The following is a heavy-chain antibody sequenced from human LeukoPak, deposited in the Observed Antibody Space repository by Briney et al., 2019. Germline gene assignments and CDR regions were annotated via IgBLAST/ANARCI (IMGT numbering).Heavy chain of an antibody. V-gene: IGHV3-33*06. CDR3: AKGSEPYYYYYYGMDV. CDR2: IWYDGSYK. CDR1: GFTFSTYG. J-gene: IGHJ6*02. Sequence: GGSLRLSCAASGFTFSTYGMHWVRQAPGKGLEWVAVIWYDGSYKYYADSVKGRFTISRDNSKNTLYLQMNSLRAEDTAVYYCAKGSEPYYYYYYGMDVWGQGTTVTVSS.